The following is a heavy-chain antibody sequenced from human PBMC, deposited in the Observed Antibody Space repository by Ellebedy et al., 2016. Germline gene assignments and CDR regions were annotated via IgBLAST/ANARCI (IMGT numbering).Heavy chain of an antibody. J-gene: IGHJ4*02. D-gene: IGHD5-24*01. CDR2: ISYEGSNK. CDR1: RFAFSRYA. Sequence: GESLKISCAASRFAFSRYAMHWVRQAPGKGLEWVAVISYEGSNKYYADSVKGRFTISRDNSKNTLFLQMNSLRAEDTAVYYCATDKGADDYNWMTFDYWGQGTLVTVSS. V-gene: IGHV3-30-3*01. CDR3: ATDKGADDYNWMTFDY.